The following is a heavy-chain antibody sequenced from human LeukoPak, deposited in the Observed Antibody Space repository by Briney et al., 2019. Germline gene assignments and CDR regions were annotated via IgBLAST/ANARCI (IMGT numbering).Heavy chain of an antibody. J-gene: IGHJ3*02. CDR2: ISAYSGNT. CDR3: ARDWEFRGDEVLLINAFDI. CDR1: GYTFTSYG. D-gene: IGHD3-10*01. Sequence: GASVKVSCKASGYTFTSYGISWVRQAPGQGLEWMGWISAYSGNTNYAQKLQGRVTMTTDTSTSTAYMELRSLRSDDTAVYYCARDWEFRGDEVLLINAFDIWGQGTMVTVSS. V-gene: IGHV1-18*01.